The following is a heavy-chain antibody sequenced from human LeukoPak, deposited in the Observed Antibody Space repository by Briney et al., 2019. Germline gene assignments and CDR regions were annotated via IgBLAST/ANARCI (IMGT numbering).Heavy chain of an antibody. D-gene: IGHD5-12*01. CDR2: ISYDGSNK. CDR3: ARIPRTWLRFPYFDY. J-gene: IGHJ4*02. V-gene: IGHV3-30-3*01. CDR1: AFTFSNYT. Sequence: PGGSLRLSCAASAFTFSNYTMHWVPQAPGKGLEWVAVISYDGSNKYYADSVKGRFTISRDNSKNTLYLQMNSLRGEDTAVYYCARIPRTWLRFPYFDYWGQGTLVTVSS.